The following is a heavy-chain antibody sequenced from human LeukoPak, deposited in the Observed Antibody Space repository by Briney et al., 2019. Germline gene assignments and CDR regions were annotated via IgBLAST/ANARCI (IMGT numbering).Heavy chain of an antibody. V-gene: IGHV4-59*01. CDR1: GGSISSYY. Sequence: PSETLSLTCTVSGGSISSYYWSWIRQPPGKGLEWIGYIYYSGSTNYNPSLKSRVTISVDTSKNQFSLKLSSVTAADTAVYYCAGDRRYFDGWDAFDIWGQGTMVTVSS. J-gene: IGHJ3*02. CDR3: AGDRRYFDGWDAFDI. D-gene: IGHD3-9*01. CDR2: IYYSGST.